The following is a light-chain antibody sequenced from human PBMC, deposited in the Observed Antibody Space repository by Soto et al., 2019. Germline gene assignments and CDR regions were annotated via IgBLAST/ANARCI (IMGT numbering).Light chain of an antibody. Sequence: QSALTQPASVSGSPGQSITISCTGTSSDVGNFNLVSWYQHHPGKAPNLIISEVSKRPSGVSNRFSGSKSGNTASLTIFGLQAEDEADYYCCSYAGGSIYVLFGGGTKLTVL. J-gene: IGLJ2*01. CDR3: CSYAGGSIYVL. CDR2: EVS. V-gene: IGLV2-23*02. CDR1: SSDVGNFNL.